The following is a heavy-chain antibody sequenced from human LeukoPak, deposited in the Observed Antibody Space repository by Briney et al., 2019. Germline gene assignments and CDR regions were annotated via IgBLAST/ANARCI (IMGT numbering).Heavy chain of an antibody. CDR1: GFTFSSYW. J-gene: IGHJ4*02. CDR2: IKQDGSEK. V-gene: IGHV3-7*01. Sequence: GGSLRLSCAASGFTFSSYWMSWVRQAPGKGLEWVANIKQDGSEKYYVDSVKGRFTISRDNAKDSLYLQMNSLRAEDTAVYYCARDRDCSGGSCSDYWGQGTLVTVSS. D-gene: IGHD2-15*01. CDR3: ARDRDCSGGSCSDY.